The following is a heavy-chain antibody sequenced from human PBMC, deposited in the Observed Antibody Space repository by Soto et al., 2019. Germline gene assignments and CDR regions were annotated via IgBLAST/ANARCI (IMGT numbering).Heavy chain of an antibody. V-gene: IGHV3-33*01. CDR2: IWYDGSNK. CDR3: ARALNTYYDILTGYWTYYYYGMDV. CDR1: GFTFSSYG. Sequence: GGSLRLSCAASGFTFSSYGMHWVRQAPGKGLEWVAVIWYDGSNKYYADSVKGRFTISRDNSKNTLYLQMNSLRAEDTAVYYCARALNTYYDILTGYWTYYYYGMDVWGQGTTVTVSS. D-gene: IGHD3-9*01. J-gene: IGHJ6*02.